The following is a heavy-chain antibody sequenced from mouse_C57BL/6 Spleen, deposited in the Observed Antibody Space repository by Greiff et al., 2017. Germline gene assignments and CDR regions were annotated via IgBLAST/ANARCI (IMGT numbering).Heavy chain of an antibody. CDR3: TRFGVGRLDD. CDR1: GYTFTDYE. CDR2: IDPETGGT. V-gene: IGHV1-15*01. D-gene: IGHD4-1*01. Sequence: QVQLQQSGAELVRPGASVTLSCKASGYTFTDYEMHWVKQTPVHGLEWIGAIDPETGGTAYNQKFKGKAILTADKSSSTAYMELRSLTSEDSAVYYCTRFGVGRLDDWGQGTTLTVSS. J-gene: IGHJ2*01.